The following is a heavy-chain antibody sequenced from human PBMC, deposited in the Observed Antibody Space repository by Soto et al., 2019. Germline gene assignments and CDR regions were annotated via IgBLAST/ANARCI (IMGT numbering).Heavy chain of an antibody. D-gene: IGHD2-15*01. Sequence: QVQLQESGPGLVKPSQTLSLTCTVSGGSISSGDYYWSWIRQPPGKGLEWIGYIYYSGSTYDNPSLKSRATISVDTSKNQFSLMLNSVTAADTAVYYCARGYCSGGSCTPFDYWGQGTLVTVSS. CDR3: ARGYCSGGSCTPFDY. CDR2: IYYSGST. V-gene: IGHV4-30-4*01. J-gene: IGHJ4*02. CDR1: GGSISSGDYY.